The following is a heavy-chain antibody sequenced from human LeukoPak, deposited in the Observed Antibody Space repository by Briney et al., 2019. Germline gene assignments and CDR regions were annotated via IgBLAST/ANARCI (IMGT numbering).Heavy chain of an antibody. CDR3: ARTAGRTLDY. J-gene: IGHJ4*02. V-gene: IGHV1-46*01. Sequence: GASVRVSCKASGYTFTSYFVHWVRQAPGQGLEWMGIINPSGGSTSYAQKFQGRVTMTRDTSTSTVYMELSSLRSEDTAVYYCARTAGRTLDYWGQGTLVTVSS. CDR1: GYTFTSYF. CDR2: INPSGGST. D-gene: IGHD6-6*01.